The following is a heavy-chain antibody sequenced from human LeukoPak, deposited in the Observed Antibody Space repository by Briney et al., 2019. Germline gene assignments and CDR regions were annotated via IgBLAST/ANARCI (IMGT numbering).Heavy chain of an antibody. CDR1: GGSISSYY. V-gene: IGHV4-34*01. J-gene: IGHJ4*02. CDR3: ARGRDGYKHFDY. CDR2: INHSGST. Sequence: PSETLSLTCTVSGGSISSYYWSWIRQPPGRGLEWIGEINHSGSTNYNPSLKSRVTISVDTSKNQFSLKLSSVTAADTAVYYCARGRDGYKHFDYWGQGTLVTVSS. D-gene: IGHD5-24*01.